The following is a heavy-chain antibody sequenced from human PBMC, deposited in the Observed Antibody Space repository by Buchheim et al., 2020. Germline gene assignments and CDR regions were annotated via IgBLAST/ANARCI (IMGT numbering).Heavy chain of an antibody. V-gene: IGHV3-7*01. CDR1: VFTFSTSW. Sequence: EVQLVESGGGLVQPGGSLRLSCAASVFTFSTSWMTWVRQAPGKGLEWVANIKEDGSEKNYVDSVRGRFTISRDNAKNSLFLQMNSLRAEDTAVYYCVYGSYYWGQGTL. D-gene: IGHD3-16*01. CDR2: IKEDGSEK. J-gene: IGHJ4*02. CDR3: VYGSYY.